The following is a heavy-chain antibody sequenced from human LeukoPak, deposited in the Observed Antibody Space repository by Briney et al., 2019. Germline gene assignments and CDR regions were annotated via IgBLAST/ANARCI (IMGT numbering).Heavy chain of an antibody. CDR3: ASSYGSDWYSRWIDY. CDR2: ISSSGSTI. D-gene: IGHD2-21*02. CDR1: GFTFSSYE. V-gene: IGHV3-48*03. J-gene: IGHJ4*02. Sequence: GGSLRLSCAASGFTFSSYEMNWVRQAPGKGLEWVSYISSSGSTIYYADSVKGRFTISRDNAKNSLYLQMNSLRAEDTAVYYCASSYGSDWYSRWIDYWGQGTLVTVSS.